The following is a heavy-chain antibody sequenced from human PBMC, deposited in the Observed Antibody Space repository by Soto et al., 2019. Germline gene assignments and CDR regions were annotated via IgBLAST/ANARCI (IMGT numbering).Heavy chain of an antibody. CDR3: ASQDTGTYYGRFDY. CDR2: ISGGGSTT. Sequence: QPGGSLRLSCAASGFTFSSYAMNWVRQAPGKGLEWVSAISGGGSTTYYADSVKGRFTISRDNSKNTLYLQMDSLRAEDTALYYCASQDTGTYYGRFDYSGQGTLATVYS. J-gene: IGHJ4*02. V-gene: IGHV3-23*01. CDR1: GFTFSSYA. D-gene: IGHD1-26*01.